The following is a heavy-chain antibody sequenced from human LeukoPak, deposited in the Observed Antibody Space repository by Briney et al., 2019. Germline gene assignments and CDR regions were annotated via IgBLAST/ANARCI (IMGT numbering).Heavy chain of an antibody. CDR1: GYTLTELS. V-gene: IGHV1-24*01. CDR2: FDPEDGET. J-gene: IGHJ6*02. Sequence: ASVKVSCKVSGYTLTELSMHWVRRAPGKGLEWMGGFDPEDGETIYAQKFQGRVTMTEDTSTDTAYMELSSLRSEDTAVYYCATDSQSPGVSLNYYYGMDVWGQGTTVTVSS. D-gene: IGHD3-16*02. CDR3: ATDSQSPGVSLNYYYGMDV.